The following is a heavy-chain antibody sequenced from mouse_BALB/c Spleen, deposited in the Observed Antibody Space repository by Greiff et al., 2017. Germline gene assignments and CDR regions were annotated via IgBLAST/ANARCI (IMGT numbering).Heavy chain of an antibody. CDR2: IDPFNGGT. D-gene: IGHD2-4*01. J-gene: IGHJ2*01. CDR1: GYSFTSYY. CDR3: ARAGMITFDY. Sequence: EVKLQESGPELMKPGASVKISCKASGYSFTSYYMHWVKQSHGKSLEWIGYIDPFNGGTSYNQKFKGKATLTVDKSSSTAYMHLSSLTSEDSAVYYCARAGMITFDYWGQGTTLTVSS. V-gene: IGHV1S135*01.